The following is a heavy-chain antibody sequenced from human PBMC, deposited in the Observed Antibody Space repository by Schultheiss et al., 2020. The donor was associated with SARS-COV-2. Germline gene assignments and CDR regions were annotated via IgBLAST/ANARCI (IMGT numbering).Heavy chain of an antibody. Sequence: SETLSLTCTVSGGSVSSGSYYWSWIRQPPGKGLEWIGYIYYSGSTNYNPSLKSRVTISVDTSKNQFSLKLSSVTAADTAVYYCARDGGRDYYGMDVWGQGTTVTVSS. V-gene: IGHV4-61*01. D-gene: IGHD3-3*01. CDR2: IYYSGST. CDR1: GGSVSSGSYY. CDR3: ARDGGRDYYGMDV. J-gene: IGHJ6*02.